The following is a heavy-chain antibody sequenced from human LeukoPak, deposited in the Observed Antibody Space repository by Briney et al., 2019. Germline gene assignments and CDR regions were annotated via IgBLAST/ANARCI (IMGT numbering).Heavy chain of an antibody. CDR3: AKGGYRAYCSSRNCQNWFDP. CDR2: ISGSGGTT. D-gene: IGHD2-2*01. CDR1: AFGFNTYA. Sequence: PGGSLRLSCAASAFGFNTYAMSWVRQAPGKGLEWVSVISGSGGTTDYADSVKGRFTISRDNSNNTLYLQMNGLRGEDTAVYYCAKGGYRAYCSSRNCQNWFDPWGQGTLVIVSS. V-gene: IGHV3-23*01. J-gene: IGHJ5*02.